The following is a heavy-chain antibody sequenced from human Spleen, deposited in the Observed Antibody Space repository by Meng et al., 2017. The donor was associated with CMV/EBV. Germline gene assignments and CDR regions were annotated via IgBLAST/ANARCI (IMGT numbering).Heavy chain of an antibody. Sequence: GESLKISCVVSGFIDNNYYMTWVRQAPGKGLEWVSVIYAGGTTYYTGAVKGRFTISRDDSKNIFYLQMNSLRVEDTAVYYCAIEVELVESRDYWGQGMVVTVSS. CDR1: GFIDNNYY. CDR2: IYAGGTT. V-gene: IGHV3-66*02. D-gene: IGHD6-6*01. CDR3: AIEVELVESRDY. J-gene: IGHJ4*02.